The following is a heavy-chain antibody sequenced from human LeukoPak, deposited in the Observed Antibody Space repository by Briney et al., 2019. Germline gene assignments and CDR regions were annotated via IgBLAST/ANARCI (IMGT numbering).Heavy chain of an antibody. D-gene: IGHD6-13*01. V-gene: IGHV3-30*18. Sequence: PGGSLRLSCAAPGFTFTSYGMHWVRQAPGKGLEGVAVISYDGTYKYYAGSVKGRFTISRDDSKNTLYLQTNSLRAEDTAVYYCAKDRDSSWYSGCFDYWGQGTLVTVSS. J-gene: IGHJ4*02. CDR2: ISYDGTYK. CDR1: GFTFTSYG. CDR3: AKDRDSSWYSGCFDY.